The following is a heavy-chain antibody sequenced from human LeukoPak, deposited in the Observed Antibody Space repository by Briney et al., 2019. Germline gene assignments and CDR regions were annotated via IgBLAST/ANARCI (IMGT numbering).Heavy chain of an antibody. D-gene: IGHD2-8*01. CDR1: GFTFSGYA. CDR3: ARESCSNRVCFFYFDS. CDR2: ISGSGGST. V-gene: IGHV3-23*01. Sequence: PGGSLRLSCAASGFTFSGYAMSWVRQAPGKGLEWVSAISGSGGSTYYADSVKGRFTISRDNSKNTLYLQMNSLRAEDTAVYFCARESCSNRVCFFYFDSWGRGTLVTVSS. J-gene: IGHJ4*02.